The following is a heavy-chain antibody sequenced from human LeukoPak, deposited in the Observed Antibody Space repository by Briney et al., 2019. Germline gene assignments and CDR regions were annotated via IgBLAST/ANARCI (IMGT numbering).Heavy chain of an antibody. V-gene: IGHV3-30*18. J-gene: IGHJ4*02. CDR3: AKDPPEFSSGWSHFDY. CDR1: GFTLSSYG. D-gene: IGHD6-19*01. CDR2: ISYDGGNK. Sequence: GGSLRLSCAASGFTLSSYGMHWVRQPPGKGLEWMAVISYDGGNKYYADSVKGRFTISRDNSKNTLYLQMNSLRAEDTAVYYCAKDPPEFSSGWSHFDYWGQGTLVTVSS.